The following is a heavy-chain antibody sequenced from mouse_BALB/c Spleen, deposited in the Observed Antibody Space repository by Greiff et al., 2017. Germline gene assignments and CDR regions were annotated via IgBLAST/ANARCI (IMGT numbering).Heavy chain of an antibody. CDR2: ISYSGST. D-gene: IGHD1-2*01. CDR3: ASRASHWGLDD. Sequence: DVKLQESGPGLVKPSQSLSLTCTVTGYSITSDYTWNWIRPFPGNKLEWMGYISYSGSTSYNPSLKSRISISRDTSKNHFYLQLNSVTTEDTAASDSASRASHWGLDDWGEGTSVTVSS. J-gene: IGHJ4*01. V-gene: IGHV3-2*02. CDR1: GYSITSDYT.